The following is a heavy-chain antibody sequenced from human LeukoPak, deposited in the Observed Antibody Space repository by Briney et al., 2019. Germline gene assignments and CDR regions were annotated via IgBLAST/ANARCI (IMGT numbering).Heavy chain of an antibody. CDR3: ARSLRGWYYFDY. Sequence: GGSLRLSCAAPGFTFSSYAMHWVRQAPGKGLEWVAVISYDGSNKYYADSVKGRFTISRDNSKNTLYLQMNSLRAEDTAVYYCARSLRGWYYFDYWGQGTLVTVSS. CDR2: ISYDGSNK. D-gene: IGHD2-15*01. V-gene: IGHV3-30*04. CDR1: GFTFSSYA. J-gene: IGHJ4*02.